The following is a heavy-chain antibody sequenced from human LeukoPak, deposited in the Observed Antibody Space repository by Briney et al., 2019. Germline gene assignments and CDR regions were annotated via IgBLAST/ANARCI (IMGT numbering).Heavy chain of an antibody. J-gene: IGHJ4*02. Sequence: ASVKVSCNASGYTFTSYGISWVRQAPGQGLEWMGWISAYNGNTNYAQKFQGRVTMARDTSISTAYMELSRLRSDDTAVYYCARAALFDPTDYWGQGTLVTVSS. CDR1: GYTFTSYG. CDR2: ISAYNGNT. D-gene: IGHD3-9*01. CDR3: ARAALFDPTDY. V-gene: IGHV1-18*01.